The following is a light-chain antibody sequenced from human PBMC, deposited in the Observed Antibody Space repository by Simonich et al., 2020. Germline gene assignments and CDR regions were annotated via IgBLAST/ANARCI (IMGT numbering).Light chain of an antibody. J-gene: IGKJ2*01. V-gene: IGKV1-NL1*01. CDR3: QQYYSTPDT. CDR2: AAS. Sequence: DIQITQSPSSLSASVGERVTITCRGSKGISNSFAWYHQEPGKAPKLLIYAASSMESGVPTRFSGSGSGTYYTLTISSRQPEDFATYYCQQYYSTPDTFGQGTKLEIK. CDR1: KGISNS.